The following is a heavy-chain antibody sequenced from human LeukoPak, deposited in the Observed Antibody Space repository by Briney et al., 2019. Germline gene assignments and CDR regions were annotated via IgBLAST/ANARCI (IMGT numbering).Heavy chain of an antibody. Sequence: NPSETLSLTCTVSGGSISSSSYYWGWIRQPPGKGLEWIGSIYYSGSTYYNPSLKSRVTLSIDTSKNQFSLKLSSVTAADTAVYYCARRRGYYFDYWGQGTLVTVSS. V-gene: IGHV4-39*01. J-gene: IGHJ4*02. CDR1: GGSISSSSYY. CDR3: ARRRGYYFDY. CDR2: IYYSGST.